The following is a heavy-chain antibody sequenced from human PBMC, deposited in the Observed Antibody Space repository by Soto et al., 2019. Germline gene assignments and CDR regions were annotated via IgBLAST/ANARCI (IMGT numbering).Heavy chain of an antibody. V-gene: IGHV3-11*01. D-gene: IGHD3-10*01. CDR1: GFTFSDYY. CDR2: ISSSGSTI. J-gene: IGHJ6*02. Sequence: GGSLRLSCAASGFTFSDYYMSWIRQAPGKGLEWVSYISSSGSTIYYADSVKGRFTISRDNAKNSLYLQMNSLRAEDTAVYYCARDFSVVRGLYYGMDVWGQGTTVTVSS. CDR3: ARDFSVVRGLYYGMDV.